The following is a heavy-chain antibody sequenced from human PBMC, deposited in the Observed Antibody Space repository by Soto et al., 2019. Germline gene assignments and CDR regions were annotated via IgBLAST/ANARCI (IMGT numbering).Heavy chain of an antibody. CDR1: GGSVSSTNW. J-gene: IGHJ4*02. D-gene: IGHD2-15*01. CDR2: IFHSGTT. Sequence: QVQLQESGPGLVKPSGTLSLTCTVSGGSVSSTNWWSWVRQAPGEGLEWIGEIFHSGTTNYNPSLKSRVVISMDTSKNQLSLRLDSVTAADTALYFCARHIAVPTTRGFDYWGQGTLVTVSS. V-gene: IGHV4-4*02. CDR3: ARHIAVPTTRGFDY.